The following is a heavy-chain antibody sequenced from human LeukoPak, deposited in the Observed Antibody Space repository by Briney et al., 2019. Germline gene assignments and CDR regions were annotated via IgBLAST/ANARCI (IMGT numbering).Heavy chain of an antibody. CDR3: AVLTTLHIAVRPGDEYMDV. V-gene: IGHV3-30*04. CDR2: ISYDGNDK. J-gene: IGHJ6*03. D-gene: IGHD3-10*01. Sequence: GGSLRLSCATSGFSFSSYAFYWIRQAPGKGLEWLTLISYDGNDKYYADSVKGRFSISRDNSKSMVFLQMNSLRPEDTAVYSCAVLTTLHIAVRPGDEYMDVWGKGTTVTVSS. CDR1: GFSFSSYA.